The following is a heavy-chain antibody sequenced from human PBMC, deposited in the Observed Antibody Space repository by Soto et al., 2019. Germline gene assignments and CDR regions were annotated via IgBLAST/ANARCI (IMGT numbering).Heavy chain of an antibody. CDR3: ARAVSWRYYKGVGPIDF. Sequence: HPGGSRRLSCEASGFTFSDYWMIWVRQSPGRGLEWVANIRQDGSQINSVDSVKGRFTISRDNAKNSLFLQMNSLRAEDTALYYCARAVSWRYYKGVGPIDFWGQAALVTVSS. J-gene: IGHJ4*02. CDR2: IRQDGSQI. D-gene: IGHD1-26*01. V-gene: IGHV3-7*03. CDR1: GFTFSDYW.